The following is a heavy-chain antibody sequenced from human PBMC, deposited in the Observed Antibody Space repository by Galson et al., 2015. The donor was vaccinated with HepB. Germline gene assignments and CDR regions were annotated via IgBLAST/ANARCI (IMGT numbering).Heavy chain of an antibody. CDR1: GFTFSSYW. CDR2: IKQDGSEK. J-gene: IGHJ5*02. Sequence: SLRLSCAASGFTFSSYWMSWVRQAPGKGLEWVANIKQDGSEKYYVDSVKGRFTISRDNAKNSLYLQMNSLRAEDTAVYYCARKLGAGYYDILTGYSSWFDPWGQGTLVTVSS. CDR3: ARKLGAGYYDILTGYSSWFDP. D-gene: IGHD3-9*01. V-gene: IGHV3-7*03.